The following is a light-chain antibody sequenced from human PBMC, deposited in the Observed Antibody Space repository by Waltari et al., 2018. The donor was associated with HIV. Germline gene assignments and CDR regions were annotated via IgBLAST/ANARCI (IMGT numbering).Light chain of an antibody. CDR1: SSKISIYNS. Sequence: QSALTQPASLSGSPGPSITSSCTATSSKISIYNSVYLYQHHPGKAHKVIIYEVTNRPSVVSPRFLGGKSGDTASLTISGLQAEDEADYFCTSYISSSIPVFGGGTKLTVL. CDR3: TSYISSSIPV. CDR2: EVT. V-gene: IGLV2-14*01. J-gene: IGLJ3*02.